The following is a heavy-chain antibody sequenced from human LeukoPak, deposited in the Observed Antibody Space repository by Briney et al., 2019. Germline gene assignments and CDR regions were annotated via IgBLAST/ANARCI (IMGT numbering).Heavy chain of an antibody. D-gene: IGHD3-3*01. CDR2: IVVGSGNT. CDR3: AGTYDFWSGYSS. CDR1: GFTLRTSA. Sequence: SVKVSCKASGFTLRTSAVQWVRQARGQLLEWIGWIVVGSGNTNYAEKFQGRVSITRDTSTSTASMELSSLRSEDTAVYHCAGTYDFWSGYSSWGQGTLVTVSS. V-gene: IGHV1-58*01. J-gene: IGHJ4*02.